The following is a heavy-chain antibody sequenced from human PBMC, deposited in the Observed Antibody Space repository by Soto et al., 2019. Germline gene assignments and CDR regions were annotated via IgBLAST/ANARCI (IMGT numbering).Heavy chain of an antibody. CDR2: ISSSNSPI. J-gene: IGHJ6*03. V-gene: IGHV3-48*01. Sequence: GGSLRLSCAASGFTFSSYSMNWVRQAPGKGLQWVSYISSSNSPIYYVDSVKGRFTISKDNAKNSLYLQMNSLRAEDTAVYYCARDWSFYRNIAGRSYYYYYMDVWGKGTTVTVSS. CDR1: GFTFSSYS. D-gene: IGHD6-6*01. CDR3: ARDWSFYRNIAGRSYYYYYMDV.